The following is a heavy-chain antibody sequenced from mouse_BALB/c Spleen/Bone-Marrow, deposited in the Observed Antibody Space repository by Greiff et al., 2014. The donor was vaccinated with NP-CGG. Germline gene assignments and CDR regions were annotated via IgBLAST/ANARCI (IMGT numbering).Heavy chain of an antibody. Sequence: QVQLKESGAELVKPGASVKLSCKASGYTFSSYYMYWVKRRPGQGLEWIGEINPSNGGTKFNEKFKSKATLTVDKSSSTAYMQLSSLTSEDSAVYYCTRSNYGYWYFDVWGAGTPVTVSS. CDR2: INPSNGGT. V-gene: IGHV1S81*02. CDR3: TRSNYGYWYFDV. J-gene: IGHJ1*01. D-gene: IGHD1-1*01. CDR1: GYTFSSYY.